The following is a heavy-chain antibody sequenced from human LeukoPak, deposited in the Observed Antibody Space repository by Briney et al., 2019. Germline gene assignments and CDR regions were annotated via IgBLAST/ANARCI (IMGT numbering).Heavy chain of an antibody. J-gene: IGHJ4*02. Sequence: GGSLRLSCAASGFTFSSYAMSWVRQAPGKGLGWVSAISGSGGSTYYADSVKGRFTISRDNSKNTLYLQMNSLRAEDTAVYYCAKGVTMVRGVIPRWGQGTLVTVSS. CDR2: ISGSGGST. V-gene: IGHV3-23*01. CDR3: AKGVTMVRGVIPR. CDR1: GFTFSSYA. D-gene: IGHD3-10*01.